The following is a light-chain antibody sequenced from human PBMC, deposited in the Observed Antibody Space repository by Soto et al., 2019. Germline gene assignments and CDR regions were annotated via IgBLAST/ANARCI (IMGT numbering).Light chain of an antibody. Sequence: DIQMTQSPSSLSASVGDRVTITCRASQGISHYLAWYQQRPGKVPKLLIYDAYTLQSGVPSRFSGSGSGTDFTLTISRLQPEDVANYYWQKYNSAPRTFGQRNKVEIK. V-gene: IGKV1-27*01. CDR1: QGISHY. CDR2: DAY. J-gene: IGKJ1*01. CDR3: QKYNSAPRT.